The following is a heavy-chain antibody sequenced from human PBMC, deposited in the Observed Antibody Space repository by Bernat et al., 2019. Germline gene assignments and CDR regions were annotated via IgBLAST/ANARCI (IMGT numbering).Heavy chain of an antibody. CDR3: AGCSQPTYYDVWSGYRDTYNWFDP. CDR2: IYYSGST. Sequence: QLQLQESGPGLVKPSETLSLTCTVSGGSISSSSYYWGWIRQPPGKGLEWIGSIYYSGSTYYNPSLKSRVTISVDTSKNQFSLKLSSVTAADTAVYYCAGCSQPTYYDVWSGYRDTYNWFDPWGQGTLVTVSS. D-gene: IGHD3-3*01. V-gene: IGHV4-39*01. CDR1: GGSISSSSYY. J-gene: IGHJ5*02.